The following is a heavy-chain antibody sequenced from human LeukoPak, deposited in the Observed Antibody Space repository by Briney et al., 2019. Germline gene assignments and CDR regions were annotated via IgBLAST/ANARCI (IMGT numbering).Heavy chain of an antibody. J-gene: IGHJ5*02. D-gene: IGHD3-3*01. CDR2: IRYDGSNK. Sequence: GGSLRLSCAASGFTFSSYAMHWVRQAPGKGLEWVAFIRYDGSNKYYADSVKGRFTISRDNAKNSLYLQMNSLRAEDTAVYYCARAANYDFWSGPKWFDPWGQGTLVTVSS. V-gene: IGHV3-30*02. CDR3: ARAANYDFWSGPKWFDP. CDR1: GFTFSSYA.